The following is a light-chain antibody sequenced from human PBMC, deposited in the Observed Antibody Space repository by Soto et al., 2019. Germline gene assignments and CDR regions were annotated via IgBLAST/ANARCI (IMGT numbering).Light chain of an antibody. V-gene: IGKV1-39*01. CDR3: QHSYGTPA. J-gene: IGKJ5*01. Sequence: DIQMTQSPSSLSASVVDRATITCRASQTISSPLSWYQQKPGKVPELLIYATSRLQSGVPSRFSGSRSGTDFTLTISSLQPEDFATYYCQHSYGTPAFGQGTRLEIK. CDR1: QTISSP. CDR2: ATS.